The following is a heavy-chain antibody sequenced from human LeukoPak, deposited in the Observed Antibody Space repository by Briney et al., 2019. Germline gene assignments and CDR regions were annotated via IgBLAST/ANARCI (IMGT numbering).Heavy chain of an antibody. CDR2: FDPEDGET. CDR3: ATVTESVVPAAFDY. J-gene: IGHJ4*02. Sequence: GASVKVSCKVSGYTLTELSMHWVRQAPGKGLEWMGGFDPEDGETIYAQKFQGRVTMTEDTSTDTAYMELSSLRSEDTAVYYCATVTESVVPAAFDYWGQGTLVTVSS. D-gene: IGHD2-2*01. CDR1: GYTLTELS. V-gene: IGHV1-24*01.